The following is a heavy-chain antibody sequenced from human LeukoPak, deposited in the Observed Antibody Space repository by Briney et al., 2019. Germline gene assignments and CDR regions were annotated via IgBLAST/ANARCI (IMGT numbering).Heavy chain of an antibody. V-gene: IGHV4-59*08. CDR3: ARQFDY. J-gene: IGHJ4*02. CDR1: NGSISNHY. Sequence: SETLSLTCTVSNGSISNHYWTWIRQSPGKGLEWLGYVYYSGSTNYNPSLNSRVTMSVDTSKSQFFLKLTSVTAADTAVYYCARQFDYWGQGILVTVSS. CDR2: VYYSGST.